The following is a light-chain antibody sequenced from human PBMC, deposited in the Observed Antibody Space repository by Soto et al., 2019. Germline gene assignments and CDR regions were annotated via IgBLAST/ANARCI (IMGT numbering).Light chain of an antibody. Sequence: QSVLTQPRSVSGSPGQSVTISCTGASSDVGTYDFVSWYQQHPGKAPRLMIFDASEWPSGVPDRFSGSKSGNTASLTISGLQAEDEADYYCCLYAVTFYVFGTGTKVTVL. J-gene: IGLJ1*01. V-gene: IGLV2-11*01. CDR3: CLYAVTFYV. CDR1: SSDVGTYDF. CDR2: DAS.